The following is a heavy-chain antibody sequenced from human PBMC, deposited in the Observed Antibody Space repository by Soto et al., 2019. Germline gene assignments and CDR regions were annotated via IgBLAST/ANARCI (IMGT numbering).Heavy chain of an antibody. J-gene: IGHJ4*02. CDR1: GYTFTSDG. Sequence: ASVKGSCKAAGYTFTSDGISWVRQAPGQGLEWMGWISAYNGNTNYAQKLQGRVTMTTDTSTSTAYMELRSLRSDDTAVYYCARDLTPYYDDSSARFDSWGQGTLVTV. CDR2: ISAYNGNT. CDR3: ARDLTPYYDDSSARFDS. D-gene: IGHD3-22*01. V-gene: IGHV1-18*01.